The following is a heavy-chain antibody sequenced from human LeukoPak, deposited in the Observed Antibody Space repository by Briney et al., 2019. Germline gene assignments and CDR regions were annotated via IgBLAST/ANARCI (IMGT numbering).Heavy chain of an antibody. V-gene: IGHV2-5*01. CDR3: AQYSYSSSTFDY. D-gene: IGHD6-6*01. Sequence: ESGPTLVKPTQTLTLTCTFSGFSLSSRGVGVGWIRQPPGKALEWLALIYWNDDKRYSPSLKSRRTITKDTSKNQVVLTMTNMDPVDTATYYCAQYSYSSSTFDYWGQGTLVTVSS. CDR1: GFSLSSRGVG. J-gene: IGHJ4*02. CDR2: IYWNDDK.